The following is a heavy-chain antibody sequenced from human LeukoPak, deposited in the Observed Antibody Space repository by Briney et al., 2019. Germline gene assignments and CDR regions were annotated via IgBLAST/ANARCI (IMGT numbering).Heavy chain of an antibody. J-gene: IGHJ3*02. D-gene: IGHD4-17*01. Sequence: PSETLPLTCTVSGGSISSYYWTWIRQPPGKGLEWIGYIYDSGRTNYNPSLKSRVTISVDTSRKQFSLKLSSVTAADTAVYYCARDLYGDYAFDIWGQGTLVTVSS. CDR2: IYDSGRT. CDR1: GGSISSYY. CDR3: ARDLYGDYAFDI. V-gene: IGHV4-59*01.